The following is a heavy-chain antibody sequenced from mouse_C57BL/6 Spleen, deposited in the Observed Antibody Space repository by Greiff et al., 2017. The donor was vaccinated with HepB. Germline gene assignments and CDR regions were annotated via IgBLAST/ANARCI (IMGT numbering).Heavy chain of an antibody. J-gene: IGHJ2*01. D-gene: IGHD3-1*01. CDR2: INPSTGGT. Sequence: EVKLQQSGPELVKPGASVKISCKASGYSFTGYYMNWVKQSPEKSLEWIGEINPSTGGTTYNQKFKAKATLTVDKSSSTAYMQLKSLTSEDSAVYYCASGLWDYWGQGTTLTVSS. V-gene: IGHV1-42*01. CDR3: ASGLWDY. CDR1: GYSFTGYY.